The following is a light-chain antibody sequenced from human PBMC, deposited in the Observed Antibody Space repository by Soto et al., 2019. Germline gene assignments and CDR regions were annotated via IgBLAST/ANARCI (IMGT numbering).Light chain of an antibody. CDR3: QVWDGRSDHVV. J-gene: IGLJ2*01. CDR1: NIGSKS. CDR2: YDS. V-gene: IGLV3-21*04. Sequence: SYELTQPPSVSVAPGKTARITCGGNNIGSKSVHWYQQKPGQAPVLVIYYDSDRPSGIPERFSGSNSGNTATLNISRVEAGDEAAYYCQVWDGRSDHVVFGGGTQLTVL.